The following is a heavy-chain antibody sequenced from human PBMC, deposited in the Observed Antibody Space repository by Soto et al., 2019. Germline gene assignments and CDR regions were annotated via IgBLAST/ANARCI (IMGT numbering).Heavy chain of an antibody. D-gene: IGHD4-17*01. CDR1: GFTFSTYG. V-gene: IGHV3-30*18. CDR3: AKVFRDYESGDYAFAV. CDR2: ISFDGNKK. J-gene: IGHJ3*01. Sequence: QVQLVESGGGVVQPGRSLRLSCAASGFTFSTYGMHWVRQAPGKGLEWVALISFDGNKKYYADSVQGRFTISRDKSKNRLNLEMNSLIAEYTAVYFCAKVFRDYESGDYAFAVCGQGTMVTVSS.